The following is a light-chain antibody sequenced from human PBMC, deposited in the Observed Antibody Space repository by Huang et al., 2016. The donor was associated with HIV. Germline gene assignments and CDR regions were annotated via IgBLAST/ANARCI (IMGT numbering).Light chain of an antibody. CDR1: QNINTH. Sequence: EIVLTQSPAPLSFFPGQRVSLSCRASQNINTHLAWYQQRPGQPPRLLNYDASSRVPGVAARFSGSGAGTDFTLTISSLESEDFATYYCQQRVNGLTFGGGTKV. J-gene: IGKJ4*01. V-gene: IGKV3-11*01. CDR3: QQRVNGLT. CDR2: DAS.